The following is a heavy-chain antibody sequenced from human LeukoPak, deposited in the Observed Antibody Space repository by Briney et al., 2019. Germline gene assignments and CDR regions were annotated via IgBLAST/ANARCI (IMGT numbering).Heavy chain of an antibody. V-gene: IGHV4-4*07. J-gene: IGHJ4*02. D-gene: IGHD5-18*01. CDR3: ARVRYSYGYIPFDY. CDR2: IYTSGST. Sequence: SETLSLTCTVSGGSISSYYWSWIRQPAGKGLEWIGRIYTSGSTNYNPSLKSRVTMSVDTSKNQFSLKLSSVTAADTAVYYCARVRYSYGYIPFDYWGQGTLVTVSS. CDR1: GGSISSYY.